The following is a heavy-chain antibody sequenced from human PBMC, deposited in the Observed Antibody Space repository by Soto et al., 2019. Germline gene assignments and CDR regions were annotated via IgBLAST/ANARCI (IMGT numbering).Heavy chain of an antibody. J-gene: IGHJ4*02. V-gene: IGHV3-23*01. CDR3: AKADYEFRSGYHASFDY. CDR1: GFTFSSYA. Sequence: HPGGSLRLSCAASGFTFSSYAMSWVRQAPGKGLEWVSAISGSGGSTYYADSVKGRFTISRDNSKNTLYLQMNSLRAEDTAVYYCAKADYEFRSGYHASFDYWGQGTLVTVSS. CDR2: ISGSGGST. D-gene: IGHD3-3*01.